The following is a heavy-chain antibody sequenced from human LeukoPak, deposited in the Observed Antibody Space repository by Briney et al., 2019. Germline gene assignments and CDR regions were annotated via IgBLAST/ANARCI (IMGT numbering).Heavy chain of an antibody. J-gene: IGHJ4*02. D-gene: IGHD6-13*01. Sequence: TGGSLRLSCAASGFTVSSNYMNWVRQAPGKGLEWASVIYSGGSTYYADSVKGRFTISRDNSKNTLYLQMNSLRAEDTAVYYCARSRYGTTWSSSWEFDYWGQGTLVTVSS. V-gene: IGHV3-66*01. CDR3: ARSRYGTTWSSSWEFDY. CDR1: GFTVSSNY. CDR2: IYSGGST.